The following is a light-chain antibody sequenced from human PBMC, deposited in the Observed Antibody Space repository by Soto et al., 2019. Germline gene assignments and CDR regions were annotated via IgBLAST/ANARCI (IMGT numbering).Light chain of an antibody. CDR3: QQSYAAQLT. Sequence: DIQMTQSPSSLSASVGDRVTITCRASQNIGYFLNWYQQKPGKAPNLLIYAASSFQTGVSSRFSGRGSGTEFTLTIRNLQHEDFATYWCQQSYAAQLTLGGGTKA. J-gene: IGKJ4*01. CDR2: AAS. V-gene: IGKV1-39*01. CDR1: QNIGYF.